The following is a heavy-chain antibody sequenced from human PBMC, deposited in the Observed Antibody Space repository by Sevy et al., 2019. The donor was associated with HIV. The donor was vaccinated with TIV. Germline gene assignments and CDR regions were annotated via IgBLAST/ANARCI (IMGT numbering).Heavy chain of an antibody. Sequence: GGSLRLSCAASGFTFRTYALHWVRQAPGRGLEWLAIISSNGDSAFYANSVRGRFTVSRDNSMNTLSLQMSSLTPEDTAVYYCARGPEWELTSFLSHWGQGTLVTVSS. CDR3: ARGPEWELTSFLSH. V-gene: IGHV3-30-3*01. CDR1: GFTFRTYA. J-gene: IGHJ4*02. D-gene: IGHD1-26*01. CDR2: ISSNGDSA.